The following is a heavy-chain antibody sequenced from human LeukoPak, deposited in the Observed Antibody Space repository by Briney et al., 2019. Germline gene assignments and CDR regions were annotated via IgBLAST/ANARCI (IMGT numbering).Heavy chain of an antibody. CDR1: GFALSSYS. J-gene: IGHJ4*02. V-gene: IGHV3-21*01. D-gene: IGHD2-21*02. Sequence: GGSLRLSCAASGFALSSYSMDWVRQAPGKGLEWVSSISKTSVHIYYADSVRGRFTISRDNAKNSLYLQMNNLRAEDTALYYCARADSDVGSLDYWGQGTLVTVSS. CDR2: ISKTSVHI. CDR3: ARADSDVGSLDY.